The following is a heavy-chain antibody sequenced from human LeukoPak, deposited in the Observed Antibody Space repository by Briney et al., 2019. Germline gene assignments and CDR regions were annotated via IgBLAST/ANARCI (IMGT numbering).Heavy chain of an antibody. CDR1: GFTFSSYD. D-gene: IGHD2-21*02. V-gene: IGHV3-30*02. Sequence: GGSLRLSCAASGFTFSSYDIHWVRQAPGKGLEWVTSIRYDGRDKYYLDSVKGRFTISRDNARNTVFLQMNSLRPEDTAVYFCAKRGGRGGGDWERCYFDSWGQGTLVTVSS. J-gene: IGHJ4*02. CDR2: IRYDGRDK. CDR3: AKRGGRGGGDWERCYFDS.